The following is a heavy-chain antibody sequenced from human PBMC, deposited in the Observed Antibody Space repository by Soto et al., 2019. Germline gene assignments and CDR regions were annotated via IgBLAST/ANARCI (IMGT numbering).Heavy chain of an antibody. CDR3: ARLPVHYDFWSGAVSFYYYMDV. D-gene: IGHD3-3*01. CDR2: INHSGST. J-gene: IGHJ6*03. Sequence: SETLSLTCAVYGGSFSGYYWSWIRQPPGKGLEWIGEINHSGSTNYNPSLKSRVTISVDTSKNQFSLKLSSVTAADTAVYYCARLPVHYDFWSGAVSFYYYMDVWGRGTTVTVSS. V-gene: IGHV4-34*01. CDR1: GGSFSGYY.